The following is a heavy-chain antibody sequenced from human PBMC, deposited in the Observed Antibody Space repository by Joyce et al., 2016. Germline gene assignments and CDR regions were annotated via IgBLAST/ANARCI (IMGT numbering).Heavy chain of an antibody. Sequence: EVQLVESGGGLVQPGGSLRLSCAASGFTFSDHYMDWVRQAPGKGLGWVGRARNKANSYTTEYAASVKGRFTISRDESKNSLYLQMNSLKTEDTAVYYCTRSSIIRGITYFDFWGQGTLVTVSS. J-gene: IGHJ4*02. CDR3: TRSSIIRGITYFDF. CDR2: ARNKANSYTT. D-gene: IGHD3-10*01. V-gene: IGHV3-72*01. CDR1: GFTFSDHY.